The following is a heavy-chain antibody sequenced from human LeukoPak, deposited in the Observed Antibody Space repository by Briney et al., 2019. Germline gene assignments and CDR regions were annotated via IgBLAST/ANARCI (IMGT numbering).Heavy chain of an antibody. CDR1: GGSVSSGSYY. V-gene: IGHV4-61*01. CDR2: IYYSGST. D-gene: IGHD3-10*01. Sequence: SETLSLTCTVSGGSVSSGSYYWSWIRQPPGKGLEWIGYIYYSGSTNYNPSLKSRVTISVDTSKNQFSLKLSSVTATDTAVYYCARRAHTNSGSYAFDIWGQGTMVTVSS. CDR3: ARRAHTNSGSYAFDI. J-gene: IGHJ3*02.